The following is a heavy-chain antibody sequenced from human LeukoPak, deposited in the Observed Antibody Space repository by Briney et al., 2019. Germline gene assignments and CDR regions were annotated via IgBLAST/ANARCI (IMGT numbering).Heavy chain of an antibody. Sequence: GRSLRLSCAASGFTFSSYGMHWVRQAPGKGLEWVAVISYDGSNKYYADSVKGRFTISRDNSKNTLYLQMNSLRAEDTAAYYCAKDLDGSGSSYYYYGMDVWGKGTTVTVSS. CDR3: AKDLDGSGSSYYYYGMDV. CDR1: GFTFSSYG. D-gene: IGHD3-10*01. V-gene: IGHV3-30*18. CDR2: ISYDGSNK. J-gene: IGHJ6*04.